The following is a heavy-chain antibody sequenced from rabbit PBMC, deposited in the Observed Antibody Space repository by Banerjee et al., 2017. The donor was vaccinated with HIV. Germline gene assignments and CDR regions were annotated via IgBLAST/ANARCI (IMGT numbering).Heavy chain of an antibody. D-gene: IGHD6-1*01. CDR1: GFDFSRDA. Sequence: QEQLVESGGGLVQPGGSLKLSCTASGFDFSRDAMCWVRQAPGKGLEWIGCISAGSSGSTYYASWAKGRFTISKTSSTTVTLQMTSLTAADTATYFCARDSYYTYGYIGAFNLWGQGTLVTVS. V-gene: IGHV1S45*01. CDR2: ISAGSSGST. CDR3: ARDSYYTYGYIGAFNL. J-gene: IGHJ4*01.